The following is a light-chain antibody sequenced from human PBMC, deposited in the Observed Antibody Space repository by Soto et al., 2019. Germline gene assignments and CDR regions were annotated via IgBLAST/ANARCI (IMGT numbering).Light chain of an antibody. CDR3: QQSSRTPWT. Sequence: DIQMTQSPSSLSASVGDRVTITCRASQSIGRHLNWYRQHPGKAPRLVIYSASTLPSGVPSTFSGSGSATDFTLTISSLQIEDFGTYYCQQSSRTPWTFGQGTRVDIK. CDR2: SAS. V-gene: IGKV1-39*01. CDR1: QSIGRH. J-gene: IGKJ1*01.